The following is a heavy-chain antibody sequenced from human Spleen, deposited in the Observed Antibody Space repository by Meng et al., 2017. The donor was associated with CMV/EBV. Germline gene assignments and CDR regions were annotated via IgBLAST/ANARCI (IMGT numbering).Heavy chain of an antibody. D-gene: IGHD3-3*01. CDR2: SSTYNGNI. CDR1: GYIFTSLG. CDR3: ARDIRPNDVWMDV. V-gene: IGHV1-18*04. J-gene: IGHJ6*02. Sequence: ASVKVSCKASGYIFTSLGISWVRQAPGQGLEWMGWSSTYNGNINYAQKFQGRLTLTTDSSTTTAYLELRSLTSDDTAVYYCARDIRPNDVWMDVWGQGTTVTVSS.